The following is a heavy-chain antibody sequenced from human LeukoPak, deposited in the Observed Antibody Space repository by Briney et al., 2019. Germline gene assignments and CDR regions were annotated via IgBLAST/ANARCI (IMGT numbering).Heavy chain of an antibody. Sequence: GGSLSLSCAASGFSFRSYGMHWVRQAPGKGLEWVTYTLSDGSFSYYADSVKGRFTISRDNSKNTLYLQMNSLRAEDTAVYYCARRAGAYSHPYDYWGQGTLVTVSS. D-gene: IGHD4/OR15-4a*01. CDR1: GFSFRSYG. CDR2: TLSDGSFS. V-gene: IGHV3-33*08. J-gene: IGHJ4*02. CDR3: ARRAGAYSHPYDY.